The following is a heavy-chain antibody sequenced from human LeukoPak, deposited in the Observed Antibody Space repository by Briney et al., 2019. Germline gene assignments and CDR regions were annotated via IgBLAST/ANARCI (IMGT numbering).Heavy chain of an antibody. V-gene: IGHV1-2*02. CDR2: INPNSGGT. J-gene: IGHJ3*02. D-gene: IGHD3-10*01. CDR3: ARVMWFGELPAGNAFDI. CDR1: GYTFTGYY. Sequence: ASVKVSCKASGYTFTGYYMHWVRQAPGQGLEWMGWINPNSGGTNYAQKFQGRVTMTRDTSISTAYMELSRLRSDDTAVYYCARVMWFGELPAGNAFDIWGQGTMVTVS.